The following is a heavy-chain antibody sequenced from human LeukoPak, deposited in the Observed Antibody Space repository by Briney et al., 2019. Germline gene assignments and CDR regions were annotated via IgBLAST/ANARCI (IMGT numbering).Heavy chain of an antibody. CDR2: IYHSGST. D-gene: IGHD3-16*01. Sequence: PSETLSRTCAVSGGSISSGGYSWSWIRQPPGKGLEWIGYIYHSGSTYYNPSLKSRVTISVDRSKNQFSLKLSSVTAADTAVYYCARVGGLTRAAENWGQGTLVTVSS. CDR3: ARVGGLTRAAEN. V-gene: IGHV4-30-2*01. J-gene: IGHJ4*02. CDR1: GGSISSGGYS.